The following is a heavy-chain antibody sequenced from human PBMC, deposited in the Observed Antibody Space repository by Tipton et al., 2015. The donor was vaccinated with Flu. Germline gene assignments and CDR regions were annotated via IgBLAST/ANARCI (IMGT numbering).Heavy chain of an antibody. D-gene: IGHD4-11*01. V-gene: IGHV4-38-2*01. J-gene: IGHJ5*02. CDR1: GYSIRSSNYY. CDR3: ARRDYSSYVSEPKNWFDP. Sequence: LRLSCAVSGYSIRSSNYYWAWIRQPPGKGLEWIGNIFHSGNSNHNPSLKSRVTLSVDTSKNQFSLKLSSVTASDTAVYYCARRDYSSYVSEPKNWFDPWGQGALVTVSS. CDR2: IFHSGNS.